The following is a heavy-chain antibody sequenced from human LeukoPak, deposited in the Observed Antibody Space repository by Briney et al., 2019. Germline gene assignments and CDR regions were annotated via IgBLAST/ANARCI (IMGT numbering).Heavy chain of an antibody. CDR3: ARLYSGYDFVDY. J-gene: IGHJ4*02. CDR1: GGSISSYY. V-gene: IGHV4-59*01. CDR2: IYYSGST. Sequence: PSETVSLTCTVSGGSISSYYWSWIRQPPGKGLEWIGYIYYSGSTNYSPSLKSRVTISVDTSKNQFSLKLSSVTAADTAVYYCARLYSGYDFVDYWGQGTLVTVSS. D-gene: IGHD5-12*01.